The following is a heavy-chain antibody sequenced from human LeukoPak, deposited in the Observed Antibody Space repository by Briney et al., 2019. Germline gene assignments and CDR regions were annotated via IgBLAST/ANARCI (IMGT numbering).Heavy chain of an antibody. D-gene: IGHD6-13*01. V-gene: IGHV4-34*01. J-gene: IGHJ4*02. Sequence: PSETLSLTCAVYGGSFSGYYWSWIRQPPGKGLEWIGEINHSGSTNYNPSLKSRVTISVDTSKNQFSLKLSSVTAADTAVYYCARVSSWYPGGFAYWGQGTLVTVSS. CDR1: GGSFSGYY. CDR2: INHSGST. CDR3: ARVSSWYPGGFAY.